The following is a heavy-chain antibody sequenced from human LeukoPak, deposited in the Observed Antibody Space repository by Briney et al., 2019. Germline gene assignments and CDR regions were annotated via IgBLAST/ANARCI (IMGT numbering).Heavy chain of an antibody. Sequence: PSETLSLTCTVSGGSISGYYWSWLRQPAGKGLEWIGRIYTTGSTNYNPSLRSRVTMSVDTSKNQFSLKLSSVTAADTAVYYSARRWGGRDAFDIWGQGTMVTVSS. CDR2: IYTTGST. J-gene: IGHJ3*02. V-gene: IGHV4-4*07. CDR3: ARRWGGRDAFDI. D-gene: IGHD7-27*01. CDR1: GGSISGYY.